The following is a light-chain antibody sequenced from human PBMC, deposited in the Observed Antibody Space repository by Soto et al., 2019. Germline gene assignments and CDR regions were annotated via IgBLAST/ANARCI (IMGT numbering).Light chain of an antibody. J-gene: IGLJ2*01. CDR3: QSYDNSLSGPV. CDR1: SSDIGGYNY. V-gene: IGLV2-8*01. CDR2: EVS. Sequence: QSALTQPPSASGSPGQSVTISCTGTSSDIGGYNYVSWYQQHPGKAPKLIIYEVSKRPSGVPDRFSGSKSGNTASLTVSGLQAEDEADYYCQSYDNSLSGPVFGGGTKLTVL.